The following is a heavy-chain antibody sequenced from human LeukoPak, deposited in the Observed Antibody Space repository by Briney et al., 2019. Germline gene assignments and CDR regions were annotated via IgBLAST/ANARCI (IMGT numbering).Heavy chain of an antibody. J-gene: IGHJ3*01. Sequence: SVKVSCKASGGTSSSYAISWVRQAPGQGLEWMGGIIPIFGTANYAQKFQGRVTITADKSTSTAYMELSSLRSEDTAVYYCARDGDYYDSSGHGWGQGTMVTVSS. CDR2: IIPIFGTA. V-gene: IGHV1-69*06. CDR3: ARDGDYYDSSGHG. CDR1: GGTSSSYA. D-gene: IGHD3-22*01.